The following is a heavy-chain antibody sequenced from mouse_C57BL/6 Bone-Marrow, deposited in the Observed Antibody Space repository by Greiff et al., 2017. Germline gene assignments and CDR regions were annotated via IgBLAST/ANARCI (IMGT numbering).Heavy chain of an antibody. CDR3: AFITTVVAHWYFDV. V-gene: IGHV1-81*01. J-gene: IGHJ1*03. CDR1: GYTFTSYG. Sequence: QVHVKQSGAELARPGASVKLSCKASGYTFTSYGISWVKQRTGQGLEWIGEIYPRSGNTYYNEKFKGKATLTADKSSSTAYMELRSLTSEDSAVYFWAFITTVVAHWYFDVWGTGTTVTVSS. D-gene: IGHD1-1*01. CDR2: IYPRSGNT.